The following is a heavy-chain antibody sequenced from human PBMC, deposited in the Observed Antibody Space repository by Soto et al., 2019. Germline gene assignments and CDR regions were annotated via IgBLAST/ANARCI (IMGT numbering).Heavy chain of an antibody. Sequence: PSETLSLTCTVSGYSIGDSDYYWGWIRQPPGKGLEWIGNIYYSGSTYYNPSLTSRVTISVDTSKNQFSLKLNSMTAADTAVYYCARLSSGRREYYFNSWGQGTLVTVSS. CDR2: IYYSGST. CDR3: ARLSSGRREYYFNS. V-gene: IGHV4-39*01. D-gene: IGHD3-10*01. J-gene: IGHJ4*02. CDR1: GYSIGDSDYY.